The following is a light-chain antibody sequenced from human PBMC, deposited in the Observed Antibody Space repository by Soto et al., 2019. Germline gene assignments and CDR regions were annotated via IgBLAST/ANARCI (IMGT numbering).Light chain of an antibody. CDR3: QQFGTIPCT. V-gene: IGKV3-20*01. CDR2: GAS. Sequence: EIVLTQSPGTLSLSPGERATLSCRASQSVSITYLGWYQQKPGQAPRLLISGASNRDTGIPDRFSGSGSGTDFTLTISRLAPEDFAVYYCQQFGTIPCTFGPGTKVDV. CDR1: QSVSITY. J-gene: IGKJ3*01.